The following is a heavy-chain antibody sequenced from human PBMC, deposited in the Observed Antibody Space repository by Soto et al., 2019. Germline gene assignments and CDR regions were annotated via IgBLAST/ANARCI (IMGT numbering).Heavy chain of an antibody. V-gene: IGHV1-46*03. Sequence: QVQLVQSGAEVKKPGASVKVSCKASGYTFTSYYMHWVRQAPGQGLEWMGIINPSGGSTSYAQKFQGRVTMXXDXSXXTVYMELSSLRSEDTAVYYCARLVVVGSKSLAFDIWGQGTMVTVSS. D-gene: IGHD2-2*01. J-gene: IGHJ3*02. CDR3: ARLVVVGSKSLAFDI. CDR1: GYTFTSYY. CDR2: INPSGGST.